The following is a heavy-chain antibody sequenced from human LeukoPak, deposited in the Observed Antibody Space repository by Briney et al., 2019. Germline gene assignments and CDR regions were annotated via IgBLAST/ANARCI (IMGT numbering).Heavy chain of an antibody. CDR1: GFTFTSSA. D-gene: IGHD3-9*01. CDR2: IVVGSGNT. CDR3: AAAPTKNYDILNNDAFDI. Sequence: GASVKVSCKASGFTFTSSAMQWVRQARGQRLEWIGWIVVGSGNTNYAQKFQERVTITRDMSTSTAYMELSSLRSEDTAVYYCAAAPTKNYDILNNDAFDIWGQGTMVTVSS. V-gene: IGHV1-58*02. J-gene: IGHJ3*02.